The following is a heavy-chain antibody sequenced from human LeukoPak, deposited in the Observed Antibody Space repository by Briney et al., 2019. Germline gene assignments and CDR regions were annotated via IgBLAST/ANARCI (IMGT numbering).Heavy chain of an antibody. CDR3: ARGPGMDV. CDR1: GFTFSSYA. V-gene: IGHV3-30-3*01. CDR2: ISYDGSNK. J-gene: IGHJ6*02. Sequence: PGRSLRLSCAASGFTFSSYAMHWVRQAPGKGLEWVAVISYDGSNKYYADSVKGRFTISRDNSKNTLYLQMSSLRAEDTAVYYCARGPGMDVWGQGTTVTVSS.